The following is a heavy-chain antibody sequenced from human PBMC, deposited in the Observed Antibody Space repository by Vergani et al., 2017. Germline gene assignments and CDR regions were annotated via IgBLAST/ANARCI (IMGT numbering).Heavy chain of an antibody. CDR2: IYTSGST. Sequence: QVQLQESGPGLVKPSETLSLTCTVSGGSISSYYWSWIRQPAGKGLEWIGRIYTSGSTNYNPSLKSRVTMSVDTSKNQFSRKLSSVTAADTAVYYCARVGVVVPAASLYYYYMDVWGKGTTVTVSS. CDR1: GGSISSYY. CDR3: ARVGVVVPAASLYYYYMDV. V-gene: IGHV4-4*07. D-gene: IGHD2-2*01. J-gene: IGHJ6*03.